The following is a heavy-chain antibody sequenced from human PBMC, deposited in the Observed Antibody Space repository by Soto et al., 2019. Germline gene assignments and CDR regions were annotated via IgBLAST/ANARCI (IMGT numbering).Heavy chain of an antibody. CDR1: GGSISSYY. CDR3: ARGSTGYSSSWYRY. Sequence: QVQLQESGPGLVKPSETLSLTCTVSGGSISSYYWSWIRQPPGKGLEWIGYIYNSGSTNYNTSLKSRVTISVDTSKNQFSLKLSSVTAADTAVYYCARGSTGYSSSWYRYWGQGTLVTVSS. V-gene: IGHV4-59*08. CDR2: IYNSGST. D-gene: IGHD6-13*01. J-gene: IGHJ4*02.